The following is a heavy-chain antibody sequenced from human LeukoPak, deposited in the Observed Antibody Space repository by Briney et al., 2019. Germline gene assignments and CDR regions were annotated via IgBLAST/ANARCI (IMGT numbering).Heavy chain of an antibody. Sequence: VGSLRLSCTASGHTFSTYWVHWVRQAPGKGLVWVAGIHSGGSIIYYADSVKGRFTISRDNAKNTLYLQMNSLRVEDTAVYYCVAEERDFDCWGQGVLVTVSS. V-gene: IGHV3-74*01. CDR1: GHTFSTYW. J-gene: IGHJ4*02. CDR2: IHSGGSII. D-gene: IGHD1-26*01. CDR3: VAEERDFDC.